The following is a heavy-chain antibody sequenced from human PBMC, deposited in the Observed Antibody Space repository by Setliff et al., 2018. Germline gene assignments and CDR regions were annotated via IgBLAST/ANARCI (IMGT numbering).Heavy chain of an antibody. D-gene: IGHD2-8*01. CDR2: IKQDGSEK. CDR3: ARLCTNGVCSFDY. CDR1: GFTFSDYY. J-gene: IGHJ4*02. Sequence: GGSLRLSCAASGFTFSDYYMSWIRQAPGKGLEWVANIKQDGSEKYYVDSVKGRFTISRDNAKNSLYLQMNSLRAEDTALYYCARLCTNGVCSFDYWGQGTLVTVSS. V-gene: IGHV3-7*01.